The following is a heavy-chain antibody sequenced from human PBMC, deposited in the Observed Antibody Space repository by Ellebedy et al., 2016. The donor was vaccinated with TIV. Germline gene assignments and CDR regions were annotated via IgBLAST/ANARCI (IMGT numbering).Heavy chain of an antibody. CDR1: GGSISSGSSY. CDR3: ARGHNWFDL. Sequence: SETLSLXCTVSGGSISSGSSYWSWVRQPAGKGLEWIGRISSGGTSYNPSLRSRVTMSVDTSKNQFSLRLTSVMAADAAVYYCARGHNWFDLWGQGTLVIVSS. J-gene: IGHJ5*02. V-gene: IGHV4-61*02. CDR2: ISSGGT.